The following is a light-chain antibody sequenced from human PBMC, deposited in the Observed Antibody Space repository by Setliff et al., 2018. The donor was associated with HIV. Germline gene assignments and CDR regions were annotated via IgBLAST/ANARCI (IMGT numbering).Light chain of an antibody. V-gene: IGLV2-11*01. CDR3: CSYADSYTSLYV. CDR1: SSDVGGYNS. Sequence: QSALTQPASVSGSPGQSITISCTGTSSDVGGYNSVSWYQQHPGKAPKLMIYDVNKRPSGVPDRFSGSKSGNTASLTISGLQAEDEADYYCCSYADSYTSLYVFGTGTKVTVL. CDR2: DVN. J-gene: IGLJ1*01.